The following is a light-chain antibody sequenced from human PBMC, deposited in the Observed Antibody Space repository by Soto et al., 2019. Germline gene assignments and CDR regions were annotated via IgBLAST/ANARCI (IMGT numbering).Light chain of an antibody. Sequence: IQMTQSPSTLSASLGDRVTITCRASQSISGWLAWYQQKPGKAPKLLIYETSNLQSGVPSRFSGSGSATDFTLTISGLQPDDFATYYCQQYSAYPLTFGGGTRWRS. V-gene: IGKV1-5*03. J-gene: IGKJ4*01. CDR2: ETS. CDR1: QSISGW. CDR3: QQYSAYPLT.